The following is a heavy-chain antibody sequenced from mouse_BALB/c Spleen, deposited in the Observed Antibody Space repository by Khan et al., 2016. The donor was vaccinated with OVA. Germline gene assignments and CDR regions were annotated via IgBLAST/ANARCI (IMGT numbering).Heavy chain of an antibody. J-gene: IGHJ3*01. V-gene: IGHV3-8*02. CDR1: GDSISSGY. Sequence: EVQRQESGPSLVKPSQTLSLTCSVTGDSISSGYWSWIRRFPGNKLEYMGYMIYTGYTDYNTSLTSRLAITRHTSKNPYYLQLNSVTTEDTATYYCTRSTYRYAFAYWGQGTLVTVSA. CDR2: MIYTGYT. CDR3: TRSTYRYAFAY. D-gene: IGHD2-14*01.